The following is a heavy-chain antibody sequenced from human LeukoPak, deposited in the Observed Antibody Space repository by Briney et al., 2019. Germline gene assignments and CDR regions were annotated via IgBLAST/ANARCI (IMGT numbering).Heavy chain of an antibody. D-gene: IGHD2-2*01. CDR2: INHSGST. J-gene: IGHJ6*02. Sequence: SETLSLTCAVYGGSFSGYYWSWIRQPPGKGLEWIGEINHSGSTNYNPSLKSRVTISVDTSKNQFSLKLSSVTAADTAVYYCARAVVSRYCSSTSCYGMDVWGQGTTVTVSS. CDR3: ARAVVSRYCSSTSCYGMDV. CDR1: GGSFSGYY. V-gene: IGHV4-34*01.